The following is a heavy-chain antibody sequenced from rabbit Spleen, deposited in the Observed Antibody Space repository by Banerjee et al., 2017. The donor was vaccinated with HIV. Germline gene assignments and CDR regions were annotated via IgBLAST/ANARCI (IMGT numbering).Heavy chain of an antibody. CDR2: IETGSSGFT. D-gene: IGHD8-1*01. CDR3: ARDTGSSFSSYGMDL. CDR1: GVSFSGDSY. V-gene: IGHV1S40*01. J-gene: IGHJ6*01. Sequence: QSLEESGGGLVQPEGSLTLTCTASGVSFSGDSYMCWVRQAPGKGLEWIVCIETGSSGFTYYASWVNGRFTISKTSSTTVTLQMTSLTVADTATYFCARDTGSSFSSYGMDLWGQGTLVTVS.